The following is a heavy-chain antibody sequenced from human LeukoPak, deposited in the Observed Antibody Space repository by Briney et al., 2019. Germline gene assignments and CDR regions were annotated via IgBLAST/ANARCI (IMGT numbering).Heavy chain of an antibody. J-gene: IGHJ4*02. V-gene: IGHV4-30-4*08. CDR3: AREGSITGTRDLDY. D-gene: IGHD1-20*01. Sequence: SETLSLTCTVSGGSISSGDYYWSWIRQPPGKGLEWIGYIYYSGSTYYNPSLKSRVTISVDTSKNQFSLKLSSVTAADTAVYYCAREGSITGTRDLDYWGQGTLGTVSS. CDR2: IYYSGST. CDR1: GGSISSGDYY.